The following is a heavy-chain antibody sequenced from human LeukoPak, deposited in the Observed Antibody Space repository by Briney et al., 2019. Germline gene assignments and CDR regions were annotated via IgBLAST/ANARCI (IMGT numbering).Heavy chain of an antibody. J-gene: IGHJ3*02. Sequence: PSETLSLTCAVYGGSFSGYYWSWIRQPPGKGLEWIGEINHSGSTNYNPSLKSRVTISVDTSKNQFSLKLSSVTAADTAVYYCARATRENDAFDIWGQGTMVTVSS. CDR3: ARATRENDAFDI. V-gene: IGHV4-34*01. CDR1: GGSFSGYY. D-gene: IGHD2-2*01. CDR2: INHSGST.